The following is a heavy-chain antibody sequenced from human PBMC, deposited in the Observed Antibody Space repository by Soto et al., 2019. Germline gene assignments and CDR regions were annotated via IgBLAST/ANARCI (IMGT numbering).Heavy chain of an antibody. D-gene: IGHD3-9*01. J-gene: IGHJ6*02. Sequence: PSETLSLTCTVSGGSISSYYWSWIRQPPGKGLEWIGYIYYSGSTNYNPSLKSRVTISVDTSKNQFSLKLSSVTAADTAVYYCAAQSVLRYFDWITYGMDVWGQGTTVTVSS. CDR1: GGSISSYY. CDR2: IYYSGST. CDR3: AAQSVLRYFDWITYGMDV. V-gene: IGHV4-59*08.